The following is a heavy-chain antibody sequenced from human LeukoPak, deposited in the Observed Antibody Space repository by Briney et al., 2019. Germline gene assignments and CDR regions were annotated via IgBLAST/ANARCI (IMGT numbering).Heavy chain of an antibody. D-gene: IGHD3-10*01. CDR1: GFTFSSYA. J-gene: IGHJ3*02. CDR2: ISGSGGST. Sequence: PGGSLRLSCAASGFTFSSYAMSWVRQAPGKGLEWVSAISGSGGSTYYADSVKGRFTISRDNSKNTLYLQMNSLRAEDTAVYYCATFEGVRLLWFGSPPSDAFDIWGQGTMVTVSS. V-gene: IGHV3-23*01. CDR3: ATFEGVRLLWFGSPPSDAFDI.